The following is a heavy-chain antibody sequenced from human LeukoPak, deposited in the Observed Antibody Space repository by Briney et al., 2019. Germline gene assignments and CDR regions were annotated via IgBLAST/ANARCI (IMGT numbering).Heavy chain of an antibody. CDR3: AKDELDYYSSGCALDY. J-gene: IGHJ4*02. CDR2: IWYDGSNK. Sequence: PGGSLRLSCAASGFTFSSYGMHWVRQGPGKGLEWVAVIWYDGSNKYYADSVKGRFTTSRDNSKNTLYLQMNSLRAEDTAVYYCAKDELDYYSSGCALDYWGQGTLVTVSS. V-gene: IGHV3-33*06. CDR1: GFTFSSYG. D-gene: IGHD6-19*01.